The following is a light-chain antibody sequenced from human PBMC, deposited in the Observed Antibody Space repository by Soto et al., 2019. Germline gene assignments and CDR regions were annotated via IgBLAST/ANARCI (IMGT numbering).Light chain of an antibody. Sequence: AVQLTQSPSSLPASVGGRVTITCRASQGIRTDLGWYQQKPGKAPKVLIFGASTLQSGVPSRFSGSGSGTDFTLTISSLQPEDLATYYCLQDFSYPRTFGQGTKVDIK. CDR3: LQDFSYPRT. CDR1: QGIRTD. J-gene: IGKJ1*01. V-gene: IGKV1-6*01. CDR2: GAS.